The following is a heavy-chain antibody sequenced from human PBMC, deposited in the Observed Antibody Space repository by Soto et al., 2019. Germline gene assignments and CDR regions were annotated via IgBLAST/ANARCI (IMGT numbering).Heavy chain of an antibody. CDR1: GGTFSSYT. Sequence: SVKVSCKASGGTFSSYTISWVRQAPGQGLEWMGRIIPILGIANYAQKFQGRVTITADKSTSTAYMELSSLRSEDTAVYYCARDPGRMSKGHFDHWRQGTLLTVS. J-gene: IGHJ4*02. CDR2: IIPILGIA. D-gene: IGHD1-26*01. V-gene: IGHV1-69*04. CDR3: ARDPGRMSKGHFDH.